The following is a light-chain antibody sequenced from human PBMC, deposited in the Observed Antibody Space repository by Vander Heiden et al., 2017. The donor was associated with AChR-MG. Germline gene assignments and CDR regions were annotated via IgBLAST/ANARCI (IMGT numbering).Light chain of an antibody. Sequence: SYVLTQPPSVSVAPGQTASITCAGNNIGSKNVHWYQQKPGQAPVLVVYDDSDRPSGIPERFSGSNSGNTATLTISRVEAGDEADYYCQVWDSSSDHVVLGGGTKLTVL. CDR2: DDS. J-gene: IGLJ2*01. CDR3: QVWDSSSDHVV. V-gene: IGLV3-21*02. CDR1: NIGSKN.